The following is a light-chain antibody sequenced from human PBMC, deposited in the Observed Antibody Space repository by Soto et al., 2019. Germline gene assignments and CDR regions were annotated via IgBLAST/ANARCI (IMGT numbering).Light chain of an antibody. Sequence: DIQMTQSPSSLSASVGDRVTITCRASQSISTYLNWYQQKPGKAPKVLIYGASSLQSGVPSRFSGRGSGTDFTLSISSLQPEDFATYYCQQTYRAPLTFGGGTNVEIK. J-gene: IGKJ4*01. CDR2: GAS. V-gene: IGKV1-39*01. CDR3: QQTYRAPLT. CDR1: QSISTY.